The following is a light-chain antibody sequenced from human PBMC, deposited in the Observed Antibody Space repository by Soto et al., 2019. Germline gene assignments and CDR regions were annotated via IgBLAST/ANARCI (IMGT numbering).Light chain of an antibody. CDR1: SSNIGSNT. V-gene: IGLV1-44*01. J-gene: IGLJ2*01. CDR2: SNN. CDR3: AAWDDSRNGVV. Sequence: QSALTQPPSASGTPGQRVTISCSGSSSNIGSNTVNWYQQLPGTAPKLLIYSNNQRPSGVPDRFSGSKSGTSAALAISGLQCEDEADYYCAAWDDSRNGVVFGGGTKLTVL.